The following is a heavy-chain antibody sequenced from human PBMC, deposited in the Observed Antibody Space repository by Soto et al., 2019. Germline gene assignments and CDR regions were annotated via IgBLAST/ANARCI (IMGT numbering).Heavy chain of an antibody. Sequence: QVQLVQSGAEVKKPGSSVKVSCKASGGTFSSYSINWVRQAPGQGLEWMGEIIPIFGTTNYAQKFQGRVTITADKSTSTAYMELSSLRSEDTAVYYCARDGGRHSGGIDYWGQGTLVTVSS. CDR3: ARDGGRHSGGIDY. J-gene: IGHJ4*02. CDR2: IIPIFGTT. CDR1: GGTFSSYS. D-gene: IGHD1-26*01. V-gene: IGHV1-69*06.